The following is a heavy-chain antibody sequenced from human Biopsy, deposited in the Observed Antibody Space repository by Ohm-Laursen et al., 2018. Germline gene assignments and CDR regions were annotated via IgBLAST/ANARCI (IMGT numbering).Heavy chain of an antibody. CDR2: ISSGSSPI. D-gene: IGHD1/OR15-1a*01. J-gene: IGHJ4*02. CDR3: ARGRTGG. CDR1: GFTFYSFA. Sequence: SLRLSCAASGFTFYSFAMSWIRQAPGKGLEWVSFISSGSSPIYYADSVKGRFTISRDDAKNSLYLQMNSLRAEDTAVYYCARGRTGGWGQGTLVTVSS. V-gene: IGHV3-48*01.